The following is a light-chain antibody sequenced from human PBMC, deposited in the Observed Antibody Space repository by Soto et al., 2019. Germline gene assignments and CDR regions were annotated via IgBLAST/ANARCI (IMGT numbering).Light chain of an antibody. CDR3: QQYNNWPPYT. Sequence: EIVMTQSPATLSVSPGERATLSCRASQSVSSNLAWYQQKPGQAPRLLIYGASTRATGIPARFSGSGSGTECTLTFSGLQSEDFAVYYCQQYNNWPPYTFGQGTKLEIK. V-gene: IGKV3-15*01. CDR1: QSVSSN. CDR2: GAS. J-gene: IGKJ2*01.